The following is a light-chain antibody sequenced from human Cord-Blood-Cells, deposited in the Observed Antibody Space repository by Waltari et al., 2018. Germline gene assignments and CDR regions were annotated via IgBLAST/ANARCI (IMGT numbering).Light chain of an antibody. CDR3: ISYTSSSAYV. J-gene: IGLJ1*01. CDR1: SSHVGGYNY. V-gene: IGLV2-14*03. Sequence: SALTQPASVTGSPGKSITTHCTGTSSHVGGYNYVSWYKHHPGEAPKFMIYDVSNRPSGVSNRFSGAKSGNTASLTISGFQAEHGADYYCISYTSSSAYVCGTGTKVTVL. CDR2: DVS.